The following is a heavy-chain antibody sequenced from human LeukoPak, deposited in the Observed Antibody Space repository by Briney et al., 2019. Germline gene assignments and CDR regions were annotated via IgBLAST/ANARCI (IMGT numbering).Heavy chain of an antibody. Sequence: ASVKVSCKASAYTFSAYYMHWVRQAPGQGLEWMGWMNPNNGGTNYAKKFQGRVTMTRDTSIRTAYMELSRLRSDDTAIYYCADEFGLKWLADWGQGTLVTVSS. V-gene: IGHV1-2*02. D-gene: IGHD6-19*01. J-gene: IGHJ4*02. CDR1: AYTFSAYY. CDR2: MNPNNGGT. CDR3: ADEFGLKWLAD.